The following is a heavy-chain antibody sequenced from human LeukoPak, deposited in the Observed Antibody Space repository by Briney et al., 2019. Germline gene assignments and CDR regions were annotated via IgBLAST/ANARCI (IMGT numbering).Heavy chain of an antibody. CDR3: AREIGDGTYYGMDV. CDR2: ISYDGSNK. Sequence: PGRSLRLSCAASGFTFSSYAMHWVRQAPGKGLEWVAVISYDGSNKYYADSVKGRFTISRDNSKNTLYLQMNSLRAEDTAVYYCAREIGDGTYYGMDVWGQGTTVTVSS. J-gene: IGHJ6*02. V-gene: IGHV3-30-3*01. CDR1: GFTFSSYA.